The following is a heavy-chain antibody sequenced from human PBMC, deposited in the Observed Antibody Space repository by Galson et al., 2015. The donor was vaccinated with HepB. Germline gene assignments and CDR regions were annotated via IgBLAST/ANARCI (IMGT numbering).Heavy chain of an antibody. CDR1: GFTFSSYA. D-gene: IGHD3-22*01. J-gene: IGHJ4*02. V-gene: IGHV3-64*01. CDR3: ARPYYDRSGYYYYYFDY. CDR2: ISSNGGST. Sequence: SLRLSCAASGFTFSSYAMHWVRQAPGKGLEYVSAISSNGGSTYYANSVKGRFTISRDNSKNTLYLQMGSLRVEDMAVYYCARPYYDRSGYYYYYFDYWGQGTLVTVSS.